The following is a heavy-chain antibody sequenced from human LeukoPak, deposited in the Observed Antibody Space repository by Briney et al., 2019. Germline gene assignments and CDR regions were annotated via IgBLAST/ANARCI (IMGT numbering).Heavy chain of an antibody. Sequence: PSETLSLTCTVSGGSISSSSYYWGRIRQRPGKGLEWIGSIYYSGSTYYNPSLKSRVTISVDTSKNQFSLKLSSVAAADTAVYFCATSSSSWTVSYWGQGTLVTVSS. CDR2: IYYSGST. V-gene: IGHV4-39*01. CDR3: ATSSSSWTVSY. D-gene: IGHD6-13*01. CDR1: GGSISSSSYY. J-gene: IGHJ4*02.